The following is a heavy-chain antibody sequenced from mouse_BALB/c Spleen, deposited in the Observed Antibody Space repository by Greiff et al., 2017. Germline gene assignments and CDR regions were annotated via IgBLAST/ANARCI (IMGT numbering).Heavy chain of an antibody. CDR3: ARGLRLLDY. J-gene: IGHJ2*01. D-gene: IGHD1-2*01. CDR2: ISSGGSYT. CDR1: GFTFSSYG. Sequence: EVQLVESGGDLVKPGGSLKLSCAASGFTFSSYGMSWVRQTPDKRLEWVATISSGGSYTYYPDTVKGRFTISRDNARNILYLQMSSLRSEDTAMYYCARGLRLLDYWGQGTTLTVSS. V-gene: IGHV5-6*01.